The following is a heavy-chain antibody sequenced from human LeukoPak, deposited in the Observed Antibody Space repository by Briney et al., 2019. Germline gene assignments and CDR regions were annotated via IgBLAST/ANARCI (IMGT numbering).Heavy chain of an antibody. J-gene: IGHJ4*02. Sequence: SETLSLTCAVYGGSFSGYYWSWIRQPPGKGLEWIGEINHSGSTNYNPSLKSRVTMSVDTSKNQFSLKLSSVTAADTAVYYCARVKARRAVAANRGYYFDYWGQGTLVTVSS. CDR3: ARVKARRAVAANRGYYFDY. CDR2: INHSGST. CDR1: GGSFSGYY. D-gene: IGHD6-19*01. V-gene: IGHV4-34*01.